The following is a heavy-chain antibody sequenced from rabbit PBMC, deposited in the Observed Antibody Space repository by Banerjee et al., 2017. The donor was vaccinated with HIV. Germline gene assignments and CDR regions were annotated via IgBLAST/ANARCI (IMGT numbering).Heavy chain of an antibody. CDR2: IYAGSSGST. V-gene: IGHV1S45*01. CDR1: GFSFSSSYW. CDR3: ATSTIQDYHYGL. Sequence: QEQLEESGGGLVKPEGSLTLTCTASGFSFSSSYWICWVRQAPGKGLEWIACIYAGSSGSTYYASWAKGRFTISKTSSTTVTLQMTSLTAADTATYFCATSTIQDYHYGLWGQGTL. D-gene: IGHD2-1*01. J-gene: IGHJ3*01.